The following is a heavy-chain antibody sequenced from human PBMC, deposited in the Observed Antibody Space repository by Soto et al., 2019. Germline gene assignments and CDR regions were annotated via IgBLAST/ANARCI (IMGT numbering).Heavy chain of an antibody. V-gene: IGHV4-30-4*01. CDR2: IYYSGST. J-gene: IGHJ4*02. Sequence: QVQLQESGPGLVKPSQTLSLTCTVSGGSISSGDYYWRWIRQPPGKGLEWIGYIYYSGSTYYNPSFKRRFTISVDTSKNQFSLKLSSVTAADTAVYYCARVRASHYFDYWGQGTLVTVSS. CDR1: GGSISSGDYY. CDR3: ARVRASHYFDY.